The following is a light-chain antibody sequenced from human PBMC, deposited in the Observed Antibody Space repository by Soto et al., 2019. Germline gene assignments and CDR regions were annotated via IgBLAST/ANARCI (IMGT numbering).Light chain of an antibody. CDR1: QSISSY. Sequence: EIVMTQSPATLSVSPGERATLSCRASQSISSYLAWYQQKPGQAPRLLIYDASKRAPGIPDRFSGSGSGTDFTLTITRLEPEDSAVYFCQQYTGPPTTFGQGTRLE. J-gene: IGKJ5*01. CDR2: DAS. V-gene: IGKV3-11*01. CDR3: QQYTGPPTT.